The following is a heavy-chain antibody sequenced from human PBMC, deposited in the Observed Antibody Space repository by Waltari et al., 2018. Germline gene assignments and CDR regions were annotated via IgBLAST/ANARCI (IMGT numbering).Heavy chain of an antibody. Sequence: EEKVVESGGALVQPGGSMRLSWRAPVFHISTYWMHWVRQVLGKGRVWVAGVNREGTRATYAGTVRGRFTVSRDNVRNQVALQMSSLRTDDTAVYYCGTLEPIASWGQGTLVTVSS. J-gene: IGHJ4*02. V-gene: IGHV3-74*03. CDR3: GTLEPIAS. CDR2: VNREGTRA. CDR1: VFHISTYW.